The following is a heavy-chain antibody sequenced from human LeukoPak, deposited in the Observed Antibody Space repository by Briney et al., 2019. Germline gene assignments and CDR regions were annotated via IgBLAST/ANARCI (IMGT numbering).Heavy chain of an antibody. V-gene: IGHV4-59*01. D-gene: IGHD3-22*01. Sequence: PSETLSLTCTVSGGSMSNNYWSWLRQSPGKGLEWIGYIYSSGSTKYNPSLKSRVTISIDTSKNQFSLRLSSVTTADTAVYYCARRRDYYDSGAYKGPFLDYWGQGTLVTVSS. CDR3: ARRRDYYDSGAYKGPFLDY. CDR1: GGSMSNNY. CDR2: IYSSGST. J-gene: IGHJ4*02.